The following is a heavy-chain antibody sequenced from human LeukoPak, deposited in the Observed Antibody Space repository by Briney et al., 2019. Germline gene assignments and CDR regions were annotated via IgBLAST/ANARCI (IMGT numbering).Heavy chain of an antibody. Sequence: PGGSLRLSCAASGFTFSDAWMSWVRQAPGKGLEWVSSISSSSSYIYYADSVRGRFTISKDNAKNSLYLQMNSLRAEDTAVYYCARDGGGYGDYFHWGQGTLVTVSS. CDR1: GFTFSDAW. CDR3: ARDGGGYGDYFH. V-gene: IGHV3-21*01. CDR2: ISSSSSYI. J-gene: IGHJ4*02. D-gene: IGHD4-17*01.